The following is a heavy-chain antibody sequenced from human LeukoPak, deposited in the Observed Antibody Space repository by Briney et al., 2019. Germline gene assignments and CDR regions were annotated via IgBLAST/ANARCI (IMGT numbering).Heavy chain of an antibody. CDR1: GFTFSSYS. CDR2: ISGSDDGT. V-gene: IGHV3-23*01. Sequence: GGSLRLSCAASGFTFSSYSMNWVRQAPGKGLEWVSAISGSDDGTYYADSVKGRFTIPRDNSRNTLYLQMNTLRAEDTAVYFCAKSPVSSCRGSFCYPFDYWGQGNLVTVSS. D-gene: IGHD2-15*01. CDR3: AKSPVSSCRGSFCYPFDY. J-gene: IGHJ4*02.